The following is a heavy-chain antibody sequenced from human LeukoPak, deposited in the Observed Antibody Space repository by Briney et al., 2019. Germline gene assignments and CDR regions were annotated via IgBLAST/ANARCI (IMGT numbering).Heavy chain of an antibody. CDR3: ARGGPAFGYSGYAREDY. V-gene: IGHV1-69*05. CDR2: IIPIFGTA. D-gene: IGHD5-12*01. J-gene: IGHJ4*02. CDR1: GGTFSSYA. Sequence: GASVKVSCKASGGTFSSYAISWVRQAPGQGLEWMGGIIPIFGTANYAQKFQGRVTMTRDTSTSTVYMELSSLRSEDTAVYYCARGGPAFGYSGYAREDYWGQGTLVTVSS.